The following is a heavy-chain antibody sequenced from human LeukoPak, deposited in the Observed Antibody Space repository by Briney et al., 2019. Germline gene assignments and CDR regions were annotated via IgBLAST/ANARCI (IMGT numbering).Heavy chain of an antibody. Sequence: PGGSLRLSCVASGFNFSTYSMNWVRQAPGKGLEWVSSISSSSSYIYYADSVKGRFTISRDNAKNSLYLQMNSLRAEDTAVYYCARADWDYYDSSGYYPPPGYFDYWGQGTLVTVSS. CDR2: ISSSSSYI. D-gene: IGHD3-22*01. CDR3: ARADWDYYDSSGYYPPPGYFDY. CDR1: GFNFSTYS. V-gene: IGHV3-21*01. J-gene: IGHJ4*02.